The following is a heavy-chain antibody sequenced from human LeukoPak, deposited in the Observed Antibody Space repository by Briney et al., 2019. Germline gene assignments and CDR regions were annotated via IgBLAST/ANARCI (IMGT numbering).Heavy chain of an antibody. Sequence: GGSLRLSCVVSGFTVSTNYMSWVRQAPGKGLEWVSLIYSGGSTYYADSVKGRFTIPRDNSKNTLYLQMNSLRAEDTAVYYCARDRYDSSGYYYLDYFDYWGQGTLVTVSS. J-gene: IGHJ4*02. CDR2: IYSGGST. CDR1: GFTVSTNY. V-gene: IGHV3-53*01. CDR3: ARDRYDSSGYYYLDYFDY. D-gene: IGHD3-22*01.